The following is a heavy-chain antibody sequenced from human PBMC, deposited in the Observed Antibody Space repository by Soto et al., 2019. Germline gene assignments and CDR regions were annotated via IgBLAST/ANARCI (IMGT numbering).Heavy chain of an antibody. Sequence: EEQLVESGGGLVKPGGSLRLSCVASEFTLSNYSMNWVRQAPGKGLEWVSLISSSSNYIYYADSVKGRFTISRDNAKNSLYRPMNSLRAEDTAVYHCARAYSNYELPDYWGQGTLVTVSS. CDR1: EFTLSNYS. V-gene: IGHV3-21*01. J-gene: IGHJ4*02. D-gene: IGHD4-4*01. CDR3: ARAYSNYELPDY. CDR2: ISSSSNYI.